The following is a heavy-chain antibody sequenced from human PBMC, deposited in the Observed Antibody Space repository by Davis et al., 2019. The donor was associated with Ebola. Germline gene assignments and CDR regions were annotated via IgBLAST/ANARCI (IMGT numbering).Heavy chain of an antibody. Sequence: PGGSLRLSCAASGFTVTNNYMNWVRQAPGKGLEWVSVFYSGGGAYYADSVKDRFTISRDNSKNTLYLQMNSLRAEDTAVYYCARGGLWTGLPHQRAIDYWGQGTLVTVSS. J-gene: IGHJ4*02. D-gene: IGHD3/OR15-3a*01. CDR2: FYSGGGA. CDR3: ARGGLWTGLPHQRAIDY. CDR1: GFTVTNNY. V-gene: IGHV3-66*01.